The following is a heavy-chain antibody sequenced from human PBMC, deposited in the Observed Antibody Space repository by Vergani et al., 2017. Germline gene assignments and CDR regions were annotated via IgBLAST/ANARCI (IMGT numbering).Heavy chain of an antibody. CDR1: GFTFSSYA. CDR3: AKYGSGYYYYYGMDV. J-gene: IGHJ6*02. V-gene: IGHV3-23*01. Sequence: EVQLLESGGGLVQPGGSLRLSCAASGFTFSSYAMTWVRQAPGKGLEWVSAISGSGGSTYYADSVKGRFTISRDNSKNTLYLQMNSLRAEDTAVYYCAKYGSGYYYYYGMDVWGQGTTVTVSS. D-gene: IGHD3-10*01. CDR2: ISGSGGST.